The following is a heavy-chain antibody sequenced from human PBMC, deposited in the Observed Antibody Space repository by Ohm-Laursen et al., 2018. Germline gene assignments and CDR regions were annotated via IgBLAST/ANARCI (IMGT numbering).Heavy chain of an antibody. CDR2: ISSGDST. Sequence: SLRLSCSASGFTVSTNYMIWVRQAPGKGLELVSVISSGDSTYYADSLKGRFTISRDNSKNTLYLQMNSLRAEDTAVYYCTRDPYSTGYFDPWGQGTLVTVSS. J-gene: IGHJ5*02. D-gene: IGHD6-25*01. V-gene: IGHV3-53*01. CDR1: GFTVSTNY. CDR3: TRDPYSTGYFDP.